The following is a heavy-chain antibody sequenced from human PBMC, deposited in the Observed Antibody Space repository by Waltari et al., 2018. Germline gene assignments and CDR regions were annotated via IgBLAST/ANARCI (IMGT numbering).Heavy chain of an antibody. CDR3: VREGHDYYNEGDAFDI. J-gene: IGHJ3*02. D-gene: IGHD2-21*02. Sequence: EVQLVESGGGLVQSGGSLRLSCAASGFSISSYWMHWVRQAPGKGLVWVSHITTDVTSTNYADSVKGRFTISRDSAKNMLYLQMNSLRAEDTALYYCVREGHDYYNEGDAFDIWGHGTMVTVSS. V-gene: IGHV3-74*01. CDR2: ITTDVTST. CDR1: GFSISSYW.